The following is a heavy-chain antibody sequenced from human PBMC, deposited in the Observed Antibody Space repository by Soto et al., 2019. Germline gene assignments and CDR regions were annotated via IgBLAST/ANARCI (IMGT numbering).Heavy chain of an antibody. Sequence: GGSLRLSCAASGFTFSAYDMHWVRQTTGKGLEWVSAIGAADDPYYLGSVKGRFTISRENAKNSLYLQMNSLRAEDKAVYYCARDYSGRLPRRAHYDFAMDVWGQGTTVTVSS. D-gene: IGHD2-15*01. CDR3: ARDYSGRLPRRAHYDFAMDV. CDR1: GFTFSAYD. J-gene: IGHJ6*02. CDR2: IGAADDP. V-gene: IGHV3-13*05.